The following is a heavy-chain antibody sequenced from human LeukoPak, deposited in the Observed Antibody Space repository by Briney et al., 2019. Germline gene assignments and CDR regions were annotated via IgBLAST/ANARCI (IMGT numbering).Heavy chain of an antibody. CDR3: ARDLFLEEGVVVFDY. Sequence: GGSLRLSCAASEFTFSSYSMNWVRQAPGKGLEWVSSISSSSSYIYYADSVKGRFTISRDNAKNSLYLQMNSLRAEDTAVYYCARDLFLEEGVVVFDYWGQGTLVTVSS. D-gene: IGHD2-15*01. J-gene: IGHJ4*02. CDR1: EFTFSSYS. V-gene: IGHV3-21*01. CDR2: ISSSSSYI.